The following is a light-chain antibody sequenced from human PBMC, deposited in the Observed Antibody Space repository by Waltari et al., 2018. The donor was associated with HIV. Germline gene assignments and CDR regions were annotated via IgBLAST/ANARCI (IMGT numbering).Light chain of an antibody. CDR3: EQYVSPPIA. Sequence: ETVLTQAPGTLSLSPGERATLSCRASPSIIINYVAWYQQKPGQAPRRLTYGASKRATGILNRFRSSGSETDFPLTISRLEPEDFAVYYCEQYVSPPIAVRQGIRLWIQ. J-gene: IGKJ5*01. CDR2: GAS. V-gene: IGKV3-20*01. CDR1: PSIIINY.